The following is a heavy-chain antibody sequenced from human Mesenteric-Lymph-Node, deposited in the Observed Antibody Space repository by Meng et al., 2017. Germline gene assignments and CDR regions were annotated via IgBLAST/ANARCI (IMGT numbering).Heavy chain of an antibody. CDR1: GFTFDSPW. V-gene: IGHV3-74*01. D-gene: IGHD6-19*01. CDR3: VKYDNGWN. Sequence: EVQGVESGGGLVLPGGSLRLSCAFSGFTFDSPWLHWVRQAPGGGMEWVSRCKMDGSSATYADSVKGRFTISRDNAKNTLYLQMNSLRGDDGAVYYCVKYDNGWNWGQGTLVTVSS. CDR2: CKMDGSSA. J-gene: IGHJ4*02.